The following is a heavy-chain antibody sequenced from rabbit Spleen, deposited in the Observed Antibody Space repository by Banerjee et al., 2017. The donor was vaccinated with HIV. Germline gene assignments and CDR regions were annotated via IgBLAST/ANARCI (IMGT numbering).Heavy chain of an antibody. CDR1: GFSFSDRDV. D-gene: IGHD4-1*01. J-gene: IGHJ4*01. CDR3: ARDLAGAIGWNFYL. CDR2: INTATGKP. V-gene: IGHV1S45*01. Sequence: QEQLVKSGGGLVKPEGSLTLTCKASGFSFSDRDVMCWVRQAPGKGLEWIACINTATGKPVYATWAKGRFTISTTSSTTVTLQMTSLTAADTATYFCARDLAGAIGWNFYLWGQGTLVTVS.